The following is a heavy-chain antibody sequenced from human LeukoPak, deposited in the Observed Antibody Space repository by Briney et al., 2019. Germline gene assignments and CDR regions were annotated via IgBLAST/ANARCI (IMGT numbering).Heavy chain of an antibody. D-gene: IGHD6-19*01. CDR2: ISAYNGNT. J-gene: IGHJ4*02. CDR1: GYTFTSYG. CDR3: ARALKYSSGWYFDY. Sequence: GASVKVSCKAPGYTFTSYGISWVRQAPGQGLEWMGWISAYNGNTNYAQKLQGRVTMTTDTSTSTAYMELRSLRSDDTAVYYCARALKYSSGWYFDYWGQGTLVTVSS. V-gene: IGHV1-18*04.